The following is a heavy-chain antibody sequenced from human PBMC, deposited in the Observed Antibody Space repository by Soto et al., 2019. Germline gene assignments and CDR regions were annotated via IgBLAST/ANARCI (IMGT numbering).Heavy chain of an antibody. CDR2: IIPIFGTA. CDR1: GGTFSSYA. V-gene: IGHV1-69*05. J-gene: IGHJ5*02. Sequence: KVSCKASGGTFSSYAIIWLRHAPGQGLEWMGGIIPIFGTANYAQKLQGRVTMTTDTSTSTAYMELRSLRSDGTAVYYCARVTGEAGWFDPWGQGTLVTVSS. CDR3: ARVTGEAGWFDP. D-gene: IGHD3-10*01.